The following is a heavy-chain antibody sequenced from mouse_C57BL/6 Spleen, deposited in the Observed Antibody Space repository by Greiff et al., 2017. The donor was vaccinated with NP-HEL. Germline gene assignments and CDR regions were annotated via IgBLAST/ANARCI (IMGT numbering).Heavy chain of an antibody. Sequence: EVHLVESGGGLVKPGGSLKLSCAASGFTFSSYAMSWVRQTPEKRLEWVATISDGGSYTYYPDNVKGRFTISRDNAKNNLYLQMSHLKSEDTAMYYCARDSNYPAWFAYWGQGTLVTVSA. CDR1: GFTFSSYA. V-gene: IGHV5-4*01. CDR3: ARDSNYPAWFAY. D-gene: IGHD2-5*01. J-gene: IGHJ3*01. CDR2: ISDGGSYT.